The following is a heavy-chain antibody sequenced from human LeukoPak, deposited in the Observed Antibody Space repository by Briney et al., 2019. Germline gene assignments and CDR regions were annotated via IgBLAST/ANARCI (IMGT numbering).Heavy chain of an antibody. Sequence: PTGGSLRLSCAASGFTFSSYAMPWVRQAPGKGLEWVAVISYDGSNKYYADSVKGRFTISRDNSKNTLYLQMNSLRAEDTAVYYCAKANRRDYYDSSGHHDAFDIWGQGTMVTVSS. J-gene: IGHJ3*02. D-gene: IGHD3-22*01. V-gene: IGHV3-30-3*01. CDR1: GFTFSSYA. CDR3: AKANRRDYYDSSGHHDAFDI. CDR2: ISYDGSNK.